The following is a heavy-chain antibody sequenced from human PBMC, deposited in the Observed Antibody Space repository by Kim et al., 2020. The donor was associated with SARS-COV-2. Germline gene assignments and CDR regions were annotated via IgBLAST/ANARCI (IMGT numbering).Heavy chain of an antibody. D-gene: IGHD6-6*01. CDR2: ISAYNGNT. J-gene: IGHJ5*02. V-gene: IGHV1-18*01. CDR1: GYTFSIYG. CDR3: ARDLIAARPGWFDP. Sequence: ASVKVSCKASGYTFSIYGISWVRQAPGQGLEWMGWISAYNGNTNYAQKFQGRVTMTTDTSTSTAYMELRSLISDDTAMYYCARDLIAARPGWFDPWGQGTLVTVSS.